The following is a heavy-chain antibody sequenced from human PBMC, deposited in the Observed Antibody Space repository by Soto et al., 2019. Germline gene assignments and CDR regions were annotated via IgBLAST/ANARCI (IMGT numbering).Heavy chain of an antibody. V-gene: IGHV4-59*01. CDR2: IYYSGST. D-gene: IGHD4-17*01. Sequence: SETLSLTCTVSGGSISSYYWSWIRQPPGKGLEWIGYIYYSGSTNYNPSLKSRVTISVDTSKNQFSLKLSSVTAADTAAYYCARGFLDDYGDNYYMDVWGKGTTVTVSS. CDR3: ARGFLDDYGDNYYMDV. J-gene: IGHJ6*03. CDR1: GGSISSYY.